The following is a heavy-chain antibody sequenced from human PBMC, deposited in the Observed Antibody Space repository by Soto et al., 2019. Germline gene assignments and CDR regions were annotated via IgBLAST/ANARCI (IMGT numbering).Heavy chain of an antibody. D-gene: IGHD3-16*01. Sequence: QVQLVESGGGVVQPGRSLRLSCAASGFTFSRFNMHWVRQAPGKGLEWVAFIRYDASDKYYVDSVKGRFTISRDNYQNMFYLQMNSLRAEDTALYYCAKDGPQTSTFAFDIWGQVTMVTVSS. CDR1: GFTFSRFN. J-gene: IGHJ3*02. CDR3: AKDGPQTSTFAFDI. V-gene: IGHV3-30*02. CDR2: IRYDASDK.